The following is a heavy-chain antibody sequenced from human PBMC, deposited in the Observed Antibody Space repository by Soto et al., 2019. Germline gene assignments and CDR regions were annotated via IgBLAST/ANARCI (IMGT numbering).Heavy chain of an antibody. Sequence: EVQLVESGGDLVQPGGSLRLSCAASGFTFSDYYMDWVRQAPGKGLEWVGRIRNKANSYTTEYAASVKGRFTISRDDSKDSLYLQMNSLKIEDTAVYYCARENRAGAFDIWGQGTLVTVSS. CDR3: ARENRAGAFDI. J-gene: IGHJ3*02. CDR2: IRNKANSYTT. V-gene: IGHV3-72*01. CDR1: GFTFSDYY. D-gene: IGHD3-10*01.